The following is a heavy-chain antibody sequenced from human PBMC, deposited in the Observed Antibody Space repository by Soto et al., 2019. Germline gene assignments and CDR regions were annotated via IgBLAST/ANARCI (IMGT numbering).Heavy chain of an antibody. D-gene: IGHD2-15*01. Sequence: ASVPVSCPASGDTFRNYAITWVRQAPGQGLEWLGRIIPIFGTTDYAQKFQGRVTTTADESTTTAYMELSSLRSDDTAVYYCAKDGGREGYFVNWFDPWGQGTRVTVSS. J-gene: IGHJ5*02. V-gene: IGHV1-69*13. CDR2: IIPIFGTT. CDR1: GDTFRNYA. CDR3: AKDGGREGYFVNWFDP.